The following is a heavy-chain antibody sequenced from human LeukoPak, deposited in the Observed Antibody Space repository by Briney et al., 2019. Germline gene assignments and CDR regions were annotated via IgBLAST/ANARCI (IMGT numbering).Heavy chain of an antibody. J-gene: IGHJ6*03. Sequence: GGSLRLSCAACGFTFRSYEMNWVRQAPGKGLEWVSYISSSGSTIYYADSVKGRFTISRDNAKNSLYLQMNSLRAEDTAVYYCARDSRGYSYGWGGAGSSYYMDVWGKGTTVTVSS. CDR3: ARDSRGYSYGWGGAGSSYYMDV. CDR2: ISSSGSTI. CDR1: GFTFRSYE. V-gene: IGHV3-48*03. D-gene: IGHD5-18*01.